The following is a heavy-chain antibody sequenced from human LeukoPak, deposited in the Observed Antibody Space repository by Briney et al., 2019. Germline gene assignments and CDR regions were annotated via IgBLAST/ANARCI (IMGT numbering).Heavy chain of an antibody. Sequence: GSLRLSCVASGFTVSGNYMSWIRQSAGKGLEWVGRIYSHGNANYNPSLNSRVTMSLDTSKNQFSLKLTSVTAADTAVYYCARFRMTAPATAAFDLWGQGTLVTVSS. J-gene: IGHJ3*01. CDR3: ARFRMTAPATAAFDL. CDR1: GFTVSGNY. V-gene: IGHV4-4*07. CDR2: IYSHGNA. D-gene: IGHD6-13*01.